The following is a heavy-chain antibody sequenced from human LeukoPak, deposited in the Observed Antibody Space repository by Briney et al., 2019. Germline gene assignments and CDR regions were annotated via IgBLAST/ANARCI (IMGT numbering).Heavy chain of an antibody. D-gene: IGHD5-24*01. CDR3: ARGGDGYNPYWYFDL. CDR2: IIPILGIA. CDR1: GGTFSSYA. V-gene: IGHV1-69*04. Sequence: GASVKVSCKASGGTFSSYAISWVRQAPGQGLEWMGRIIPILGIANYAQKFQGRVTITADKSTSTAYMELSSLRSEDTAVYYCARGGDGYNPYWYFDLWGRGTLVPVSS. J-gene: IGHJ2*01.